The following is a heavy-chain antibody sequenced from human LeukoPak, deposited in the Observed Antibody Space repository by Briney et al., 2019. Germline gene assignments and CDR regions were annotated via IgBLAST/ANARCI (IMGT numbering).Heavy chain of an antibody. V-gene: IGHV4-31*03. CDR2: IYYSGST. D-gene: IGHD1-26*01. Sequence: PSQTLSLTCTVSGGSISSGGYYWSWIRQHPGKGLEWIGYIYYSGSTYYNPSLKSRVTISVDTSKNQFSLKLSSVTAADTAVYYCTRDGRGGSYPDYWGLGTLVTVSS. CDR3: TRDGRGGSYPDY. J-gene: IGHJ4*02. CDR1: GGSISSGGYY.